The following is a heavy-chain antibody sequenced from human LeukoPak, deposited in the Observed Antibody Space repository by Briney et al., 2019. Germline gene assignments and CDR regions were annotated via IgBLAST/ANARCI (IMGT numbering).Heavy chain of an antibody. CDR1: GFTFSSYW. CDR2: ISGSGGST. D-gene: IGHD4-23*01. Sequence: GGSLRLSCAASGFTFSSYWMPWVRQAPGKGLEWVSAISGSGGSTYYADSVKGRFTISRDNSKNTLYLQMNSLRAEDTAVYYCAPRMVVTPYYFDYWGQGTLVTVSS. CDR3: APRMVVTPYYFDY. J-gene: IGHJ4*02. V-gene: IGHV3-23*01.